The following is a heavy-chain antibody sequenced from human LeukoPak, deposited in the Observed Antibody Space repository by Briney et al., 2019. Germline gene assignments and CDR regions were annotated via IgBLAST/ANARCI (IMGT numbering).Heavy chain of an antibody. D-gene: IGHD6-13*01. J-gene: IGHJ5*02. CDR2: INWNGGST. Sequence: GGSLRLSCVASGFTFYDYGTSWVRQAPGKGLEWVSGINWNGGSTGYADSVKGRFTISRDNANNSLYLQMNSLRAEDTALYYCARDKLGSSNAWGQGTLVTVSS. V-gene: IGHV3-20*04. CDR3: ARDKLGSSNA. CDR1: GFTFYDYG.